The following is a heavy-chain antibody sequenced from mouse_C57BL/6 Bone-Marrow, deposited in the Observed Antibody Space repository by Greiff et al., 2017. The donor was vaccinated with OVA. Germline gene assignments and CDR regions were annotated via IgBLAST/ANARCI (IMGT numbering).Heavy chain of an antibody. CDR2: IRNKANGYTT. CDR1: GFTFTDYY. V-gene: IGHV7-3*01. J-gene: IGHJ2*01. Sequence: EVQLVESGGGLVQPGGSLSLSCAASGFTFTDYYMSWVRQPPGKALEWLGFIRNKANGYTTEYSASVKGRFTISRDNSQSILYLQMNALRAEDSATYYCARYRPNYFDYWGQGTTLTVSS. CDR3: ARYRPNYFDY.